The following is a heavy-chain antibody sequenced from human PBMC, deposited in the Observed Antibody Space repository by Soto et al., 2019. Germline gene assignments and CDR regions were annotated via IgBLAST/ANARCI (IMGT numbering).Heavy chain of an antibody. CDR2: INQSGST. CDR1: GGSFSGYY. V-gene: IGHV4-34*01. Sequence: SETLSLTCAVYGGSFSGYYWSWIRQPPGKGLEWNGEINQSGSTNYNPSLKSRVTLSVDTSKNLFSLKLSSLTAADTAVYYCARVTVTTPMDFYYYMDVWGKGTTVTVSS. CDR3: ARVTVTTPMDFYYYMDV. D-gene: IGHD4-17*01. J-gene: IGHJ6*03.